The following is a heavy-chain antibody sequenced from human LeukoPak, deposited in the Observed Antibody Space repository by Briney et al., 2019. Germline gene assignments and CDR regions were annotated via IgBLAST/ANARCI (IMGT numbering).Heavy chain of an antibody. D-gene: IGHD3-10*02. Sequence: PSETLSLTCTVSGGSISSSSYYWSWIRQPPGKGLEWIGYIYYSGSTNYNPSLKSRVTISVDTSKNQFSLKLSSVTAADTAVYYCARSPVFEPYNWFDPWGQGTLVTVSS. J-gene: IGHJ5*02. V-gene: IGHV4-61*05. CDR3: ARSPVFEPYNWFDP. CDR1: GGSISSSSYY. CDR2: IYYSGST.